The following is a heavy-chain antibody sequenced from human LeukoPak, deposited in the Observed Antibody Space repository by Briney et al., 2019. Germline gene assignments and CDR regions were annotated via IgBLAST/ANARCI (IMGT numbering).Heavy chain of an antibody. D-gene: IGHD3-22*01. CDR2: IIGSGGST. CDR1: GFTFSSYA. CDR3: AKDYYDSSGYVPPDAFDI. J-gene: IGHJ3*02. V-gene: IGHV3-23*01. Sequence: GGSLRLSCAASGFTFSSYAMSWVRQAPGKGLEWVSAIIGSGGSTYYADSVKGRFTISRDNSKNTLYLQMNSLRAEDTAVYYCAKDYYDSSGYVPPDAFDIWGQGTMVTVSS.